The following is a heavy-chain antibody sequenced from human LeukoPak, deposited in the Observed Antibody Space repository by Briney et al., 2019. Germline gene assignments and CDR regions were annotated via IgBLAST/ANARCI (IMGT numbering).Heavy chain of an antibody. Sequence: GGSLRLSCAASGFTFSDYYMSWLRQPPGKGLEWVSTISDSGGRTHYADSVQGRFTISRDNSKNTLYLQINNLRAEDTAIYYCDASDFWGQGTLVTVSS. CDR2: ISDSGGRT. J-gene: IGHJ4*02. V-gene: IGHV3-23*01. CDR3: DASDF. CDR1: GFTFSDYY.